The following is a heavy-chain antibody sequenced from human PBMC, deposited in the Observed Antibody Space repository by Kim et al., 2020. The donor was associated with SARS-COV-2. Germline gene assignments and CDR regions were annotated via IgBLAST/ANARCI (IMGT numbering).Heavy chain of an antibody. CDR3: AREGSRYTASYRGTEDDYYGMDA. CDR1: AGSISGYY. D-gene: IGHD1-26*01. V-gene: IGHV4-59*13. CDR2: IYLSGKN. J-gene: IGHJ6*02. Sequence: SETLSLTCTVSAGSISGYYWNWIRQPPGKGLEWIGNIYLSGKNNNNPSFKSPVTISVDTSKKQPFLKLTSVTAAETAVYYCAREGSRYTASYRGTEDDYYGMDAWGQGAT.